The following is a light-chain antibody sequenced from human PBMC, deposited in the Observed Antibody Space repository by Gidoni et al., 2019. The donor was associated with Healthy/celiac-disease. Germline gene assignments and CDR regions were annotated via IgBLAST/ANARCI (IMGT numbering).Light chain of an antibody. CDR3: QQYGSSRALT. CDR1: QSVSSSY. CDR2: GAS. V-gene: IGKV3-20*01. J-gene: IGKJ4*01. Sequence: EIVLTQYPGTLSLSPGERATLSCRASQSVSSSYLAWYQQKPGQAPRLLIYGASSRATGIPDRFSGSGSGTDFTLTISSLEPEDFAVYYCQQYGSSRALTFGGGTKVEIK.